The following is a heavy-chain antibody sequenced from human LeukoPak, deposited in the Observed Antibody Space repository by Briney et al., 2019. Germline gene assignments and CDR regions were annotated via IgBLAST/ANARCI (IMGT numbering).Heavy chain of an antibody. CDR2: INPNSGGT. D-gene: IGHD2-15*01. V-gene: IGHV1-2*02. CDR3: AREVGYCSGGSCYSNWFDP. Sequence: ASVKVSCKASGYTFTGYYMHWVRQAPGQGLEWMGWINPNSGGTNYAQKFQGRVTMTRDTSISTAYMELSRLRSDDTAVYYCAREVGYCSGGSCYSNWFDPWGQGTLVTVSS. CDR1: GYTFTGYY. J-gene: IGHJ5*02.